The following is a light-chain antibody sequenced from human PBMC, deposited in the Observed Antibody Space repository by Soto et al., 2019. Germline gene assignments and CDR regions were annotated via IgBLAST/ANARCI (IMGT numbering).Light chain of an antibody. CDR3: QQHNQWPIT. Sequence: IVMPQSPSTLSVSPGETSSLSCISIQISGNXLAWYQQKPGQAPRLLIYYISTRATGIPARFSGSGSGTEFTLTINSLQSEDSAVYYCQQHNQWPITFGQGTRLEIK. CDR1: QISGNX. CDR2: YIS. V-gene: IGKV3D-15*01. J-gene: IGKJ5*01.